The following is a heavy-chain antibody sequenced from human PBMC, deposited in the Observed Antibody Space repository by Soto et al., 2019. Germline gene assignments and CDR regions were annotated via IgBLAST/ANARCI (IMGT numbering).Heavy chain of an antibody. D-gene: IGHD3-16*01. CDR2: MNPNSGNT. CDR3: ARTDTYSYYDYIWGSYFYWFDP. CDR1: GYTFTSYA. Sequence: GASVKVSCKASGYTFTSYAMHWVRQAPGQRLEWMGWMNPNSGNTGYAQKFQGRVTMTRNTSISTAYMELSSLRSEDMAVYYCARTDTYSYYDYIWGSYFYWFDPWGQGTLVTVSS. V-gene: IGHV1-8*02. J-gene: IGHJ5*02.